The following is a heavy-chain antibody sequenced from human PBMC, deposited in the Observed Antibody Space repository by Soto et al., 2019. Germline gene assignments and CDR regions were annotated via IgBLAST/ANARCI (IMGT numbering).Heavy chain of an antibody. CDR2: IIPIFGTA. CDR1: GGTFSSYA. D-gene: IGHD6-13*01. Sequence: SVKVSCKASGGTFSSYAISWARQAPGQGLEWMGGIIPIFGTANYAQKFQGRVTITADESTSTAYMELSSLRSEDTAVYCCARGMGSRYYFDYWGQGTLVTVSS. J-gene: IGHJ4*02. CDR3: ARGMGSRYYFDY. V-gene: IGHV1-69*13.